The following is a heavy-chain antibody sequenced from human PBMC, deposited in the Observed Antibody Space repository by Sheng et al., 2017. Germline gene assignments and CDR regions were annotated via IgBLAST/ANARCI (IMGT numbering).Heavy chain of an antibody. CDR3: ARVPANNIVVVSAAPY. J-gene: IGHJ4*02. D-gene: IGHD2-2*01. CDR2: ISSTGSTI. Sequence: EVQLVESGGDLVQPGGSLRLSCAASGFTFSSYEMNWVRQAPGKGLEWVSYISSTGSTIYYADSVKGRFTISRDNAKNSLYLQMNSLRAEDTAVYYCARVPANNIVVVSAAPYWGQGTLVTVSS. V-gene: IGHV3-48*03. CDR1: GFTFSSYE.